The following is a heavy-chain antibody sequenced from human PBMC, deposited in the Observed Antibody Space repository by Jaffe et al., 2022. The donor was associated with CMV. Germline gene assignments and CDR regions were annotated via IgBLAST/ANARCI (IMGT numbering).Heavy chain of an antibody. CDR3: VRLRSGYGDSLDY. J-gene: IGHJ4*02. Sequence: EVQLVESGGGLVQPGGSLRLSCVASGFTFNNYWMTWVRQAPGKGLEWVANIKEDGSEKYYVDSVKGRFTISRDNAKKSLYLQMSSLRAEDTAVYYCVRLRSGYGDSLDYWGQGTLVTVSS. CDR2: IKEDGSEK. CDR1: GFTFNNYW. V-gene: IGHV3-7*01. D-gene: IGHD4-17*01.